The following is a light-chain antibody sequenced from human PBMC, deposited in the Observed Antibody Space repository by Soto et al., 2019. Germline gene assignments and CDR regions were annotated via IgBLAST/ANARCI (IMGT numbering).Light chain of an antibody. Sequence: DIVMTQSPLSLPVTPGEPASISCRSSHSLLHSDGNNYLDWYLQKPGQSPQLLVFLGSTRSSGVPERSGGSELGTVFTLKISRVEVEDVGVYYCMQALQTPFPFGPGTKGEIK. CDR1: HSLLHSDGNNY. J-gene: IGKJ3*01. CDR3: MQALQTPFP. CDR2: LGS. V-gene: IGKV2-28*01.